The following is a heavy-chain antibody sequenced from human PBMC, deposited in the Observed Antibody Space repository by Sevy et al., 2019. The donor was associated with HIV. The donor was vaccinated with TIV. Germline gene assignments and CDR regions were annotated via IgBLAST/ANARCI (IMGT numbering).Heavy chain of an antibody. CDR2: IYNNIGST. CDR1: DDSINSYY. J-gene: IGHJ4*02. CDR3: ARGAVVIGTAATPVLDF. D-gene: IGHD2-2*01. Sequence: SETLSLTCSVSDDSINSYYWSWIRQPPGKGLEWIGYIYNNIGSTSYNPSLTGRVTISVDTSKNHFSLKLTSLTAADTAIYYCARGAVVIGTAATPVLDFWGLGSLVTVSS. V-gene: IGHV4-59*08.